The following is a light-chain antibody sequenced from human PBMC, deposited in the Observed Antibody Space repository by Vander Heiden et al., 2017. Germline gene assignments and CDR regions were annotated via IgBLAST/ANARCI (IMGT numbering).Light chain of an antibody. V-gene: IGKV1-5*03. J-gene: IGKJ4*01. CDR2: LAS. CDR3: PPSVRFPLT. Sequence: DIQLTQSPSTLSASVGDRVTITCRATQSISRWLAWYQQKPGKAPKLLIYLASNLPLGVPSRFSGSGSLAAFPLTLTRLPPSYFSSSSFPPSVRFPLTFVG. CDR1: QSISRW.